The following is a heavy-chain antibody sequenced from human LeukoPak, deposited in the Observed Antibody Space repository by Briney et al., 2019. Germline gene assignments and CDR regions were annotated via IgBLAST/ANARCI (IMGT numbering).Heavy chain of an antibody. CDR1: GGSISSYY. D-gene: IGHD3-22*01. CDR2: IYYSGST. CDR3: ARRKFFRVVIRGRWFDP. Sequence: SETLSLTCTVSGGSISSYYWSWIRQPPGKGLEWIGYIYYSGSTNYNPSLKSRVTISVDTSKNQFSLKLSSVTAADTAVYYCARRKFFRVVIRGRWFDPWGQGTLVTVSS. J-gene: IGHJ5*02. V-gene: IGHV4-59*12.